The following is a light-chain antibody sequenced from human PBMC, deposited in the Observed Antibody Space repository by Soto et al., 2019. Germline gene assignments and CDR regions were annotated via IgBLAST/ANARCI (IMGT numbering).Light chain of an antibody. CDR2: DAS. CDR1: QTVSKY. CDR3: QQRSDWPRT. J-gene: IGKJ1*01. Sequence: EIVLTQSPATLSLSPGERATPSCRASQTVSKYLAWYQQKPGQAPRLLFYDASSRATGIPARFGGSGSGTDFTLTISSLEPEDFAVYYCQQRSDWPRTFGPGTKVEIK. V-gene: IGKV3-11*01.